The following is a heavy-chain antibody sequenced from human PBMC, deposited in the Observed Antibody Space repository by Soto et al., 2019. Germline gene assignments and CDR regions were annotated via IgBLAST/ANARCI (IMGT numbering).Heavy chain of an antibody. J-gene: IGHJ4*02. D-gene: IGHD2-2*02. V-gene: IGHV3-30-3*01. Sequence: QVQLVESGGGVVQPGRSLRLSCAASGFTFATYAVHWVRQAPGKGLEWVAVISYDGSNKNYVDSVKGRFTISRDNSKNTLYLQMNSLRGEDTAVYYCARVGYCLSPNCYIGGGSLDYWGQGTLVTVSS. CDR1: GFTFATYA. CDR2: ISYDGSNK. CDR3: ARVGYCLSPNCYIGGGSLDY.